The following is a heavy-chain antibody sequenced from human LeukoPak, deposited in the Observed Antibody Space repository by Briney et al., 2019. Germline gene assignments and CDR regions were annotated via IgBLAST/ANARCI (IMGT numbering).Heavy chain of an antibody. D-gene: IGHD1-26*01. CDR2: ISGSGGST. CDR1: GFTFSSYA. V-gene: IGHV3-23*01. Sequence: GGSLRLSCAASGFTFSSYAMSWVRQAPGKGLEWVSAISGSGGSTYYADSVKGRFTISRDNSKNTLYLQMNSLRAEDTAVYYCARDRDRGASTRGEFDPWGQGTLVTVSS. J-gene: IGHJ5*02. CDR3: ARDRDRGASTRGEFDP.